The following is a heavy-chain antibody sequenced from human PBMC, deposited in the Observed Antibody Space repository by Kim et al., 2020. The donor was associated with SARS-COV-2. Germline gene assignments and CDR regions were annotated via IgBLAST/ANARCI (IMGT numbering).Heavy chain of an antibody. CDR3: AREGRWELPIDY. Sequence: TSHPSLKSRVTISVDTSKNQFTLKLSAVTAADTAVYYCAREGRWELPIDYWGQGTLVTVSS. D-gene: IGHD1-26*01. J-gene: IGHJ4*02. V-gene: IGHV4-34*01.